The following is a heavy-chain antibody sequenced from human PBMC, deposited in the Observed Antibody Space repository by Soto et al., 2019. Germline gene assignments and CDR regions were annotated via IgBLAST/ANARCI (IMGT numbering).Heavy chain of an antibody. CDR1: GFAVTRYA. CDR3: ARAIGPTLFDY. CDR2: ISGTADST. V-gene: IGHV3-23*01. Sequence: EVQLLESGGGLVQPGGSLRLSCAASGFAVTRYAMSWVRQAPGKGLEWVSLISGTADSTHYANSVKGRFTISRDDSKATLYLQMSGLRVEDTAVYYCARAIGPTLFDYWGQGALVTVSS. D-gene: IGHD3-22*01. J-gene: IGHJ4*02.